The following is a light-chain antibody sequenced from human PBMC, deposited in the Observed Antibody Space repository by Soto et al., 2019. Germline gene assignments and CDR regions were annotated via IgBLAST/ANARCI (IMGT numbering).Light chain of an antibody. CDR3: QQYGKLPIT. Sequence: EIVLTQSPATLSLSPGERATLSCRASQSVSSYLAWYQQKPGQAPRLLIYDASNRATGIPARFSGSGSGTDFTLTINSLEPEDFAVYYCQQYGKLPITFGQGTRLEIK. CDR1: QSVSSY. CDR2: DAS. V-gene: IGKV3-11*01. J-gene: IGKJ5*01.